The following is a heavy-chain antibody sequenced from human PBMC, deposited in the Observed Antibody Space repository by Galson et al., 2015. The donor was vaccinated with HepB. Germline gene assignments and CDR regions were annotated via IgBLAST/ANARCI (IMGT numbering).Heavy chain of an antibody. J-gene: IGHJ3*01. CDR1: GDSVSSNSAA. D-gene: IGHD5-12*01. V-gene: IGHV6-1*01. CDR2: TYYRSKWYK. Sequence: CAISGDSVSSNSAAWNWIRQSPSRGLEWLGRTYYRSKWYKDYAISVKSRISINPDTSKNQLSLRLKSVTPEDTAVYFCARAPGREESGYDTDAFDLWGQGTMVTVSS. CDR3: ARAPGREESGYDTDAFDL.